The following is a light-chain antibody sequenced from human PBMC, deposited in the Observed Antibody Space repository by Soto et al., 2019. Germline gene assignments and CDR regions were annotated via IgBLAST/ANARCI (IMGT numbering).Light chain of an antibody. CDR3: SSFVGAPVI. Sequence: QSALTQPPSASGSPGKSVTIPCAGTSTDVGEYNYVSWYQQHPGKVAKLIIFEVNKRPSGVPDRFSGSKSGDTASLTVSGLQAEDEADYYCSSFVGAPVIFGGGTKLTVL. CDR2: EVN. J-gene: IGLJ2*01. V-gene: IGLV2-8*01. CDR1: STDVGEYNY.